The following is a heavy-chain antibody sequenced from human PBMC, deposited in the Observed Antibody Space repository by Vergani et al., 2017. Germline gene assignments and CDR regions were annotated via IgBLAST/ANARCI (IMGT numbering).Heavy chain of an antibody. CDR2: ISYDGSNK. Sequence: VQLVESGGGLVQPGGSLRLSCAASGFTFSSYAMHWVRQAPGKGLEWVAVISYDGSNKYYADSVKGRFTISRDNSKNTLYLQMNSLRAEDTAVYYCASGGAVEEVYWGQGTLVTVSS. J-gene: IGHJ4*02. V-gene: IGHV3-30-3*01. CDR1: GFTFSSYA. CDR3: ASGGAVEEVY. D-gene: IGHD6-19*01.